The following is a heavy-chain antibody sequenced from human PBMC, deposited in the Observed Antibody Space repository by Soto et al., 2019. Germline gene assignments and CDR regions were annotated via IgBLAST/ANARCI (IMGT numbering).Heavy chain of an antibody. J-gene: IGHJ5*02. V-gene: IGHV4-34*01. CDR1: GGSLSGSY. Sequence: SETLSLTCAVYGGSLSGSYWSWIRQTPEKGLEWIGTINHSGTINYNPSLRSRVTISIHTSKNEFSLRLTSVTAADTAVYYCATGGGFVESRMVWFDPWGPGPLLTVSS. CDR2: INHSGTI. D-gene: IGHD2-15*01. CDR3: ATGGGFVESRMVWFDP.